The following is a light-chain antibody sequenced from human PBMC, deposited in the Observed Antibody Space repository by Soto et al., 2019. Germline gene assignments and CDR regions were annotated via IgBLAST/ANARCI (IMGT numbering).Light chain of an antibody. CDR3: QQRSNWPGVT. V-gene: IGKV3-15*01. Sequence: EIVMTQSPATLSVSPGERATLSCRASQSVSSNLAWYQQKPGQAPRLLIYDASTRATGIPARISGSGSGTEFTLTISSLEPEDFAVYYCQQRSNWPGVTFGPGTKVDIK. CDR2: DAS. J-gene: IGKJ3*01. CDR1: QSVSSN.